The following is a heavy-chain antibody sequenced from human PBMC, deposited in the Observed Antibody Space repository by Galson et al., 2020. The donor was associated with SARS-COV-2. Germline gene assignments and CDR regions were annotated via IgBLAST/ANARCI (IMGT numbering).Heavy chain of an antibody. V-gene: IGHV3-9*01. Sequence: GGSLRLSCAASGFTFDDYAMHWVRQAPGKGLEWVSGISWNSGSIGYADSVKGRFTISRDNAKNSLYLQMNSLRAEDTALYYCAKDGVPAAATLYWYFDLWGRGTLVTVSS. CDR3: AKDGVPAAATLYWYFDL. CDR1: GFTFDDYA. J-gene: IGHJ2*01. D-gene: IGHD2-2*01. CDR2: ISWNSGSI.